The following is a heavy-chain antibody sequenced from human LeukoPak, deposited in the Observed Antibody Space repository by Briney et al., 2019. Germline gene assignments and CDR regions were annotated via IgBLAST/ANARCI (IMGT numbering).Heavy chain of an antibody. D-gene: IGHD3-16*01. CDR2: IYHSGST. CDR3: AYGRGGTDAFDI. J-gene: IGHJ3*02. V-gene: IGHV4-38-2*02. CDR1: GYSISSGYY. Sequence: SETLSLTCTVSGYSISSGYYWGWIRQPPGRGLEWIGNIYHSGSTYYNPSLKSRVTISVDTSKNQFSLKVSSVTAADTAVYYCAYGRGGTDAFDIWGQGTMVTVSS.